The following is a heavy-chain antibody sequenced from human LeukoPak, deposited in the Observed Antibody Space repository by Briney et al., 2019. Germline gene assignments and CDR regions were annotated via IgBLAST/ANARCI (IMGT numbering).Heavy chain of an antibody. CDR3: AKDVQPLYGSGSYGVDY. CDR2: IRFDGSDK. J-gene: IGHJ4*02. D-gene: IGHD3-10*01. CDR1: GFTFSNYG. V-gene: IGHV3-30*02. Sequence: PGGSLRLSCAASGFTFSNYGLHWVRRAPGKGLEWVTFIRFDGSDKYYADSVKGRFTISRDKNTLYLQMNSLRPEDTAVYYCAKDVQPLYGSGSYGVDYWGQGTLATVSS.